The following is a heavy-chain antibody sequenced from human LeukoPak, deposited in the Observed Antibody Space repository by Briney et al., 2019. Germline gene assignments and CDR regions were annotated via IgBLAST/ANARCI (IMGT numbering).Heavy chain of an antibody. D-gene: IGHD2-2*01. CDR1: GGSISSYY. Sequence: SETLSLTCTVSGGSISSYYWSWIRQHPGKGLEWIGYIYYSGSTYYSPSLKSRVTISVDTSKNQFSLKLSSVTAADTAVYYCARRIGYCSSTSCSSDAFDIWGQGTMVTVSS. CDR2: IYYSGST. V-gene: IGHV4-59*06. CDR3: ARRIGYCSSTSCSSDAFDI. J-gene: IGHJ3*02.